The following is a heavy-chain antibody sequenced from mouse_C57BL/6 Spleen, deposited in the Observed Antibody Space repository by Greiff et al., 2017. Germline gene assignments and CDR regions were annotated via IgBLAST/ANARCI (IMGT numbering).Heavy chain of an antibody. CDR3: ARGEGIYGSRRYFDV. V-gene: IGHV3-8*01. CDR1: GYSITSDY. CDR2: ISYSGST. J-gene: IGHJ1*03. Sequence: EVQLVESGPGLAKPSQTLSLTCSVTGYSITSDYWNWIRKFPGNKLEYMGYISYSGSTYYNPSLKSRISITRDTSKNQYYLQLNSVTTEDTATYYCARGEGIYGSRRYFDVWGTGTTVTVSS. D-gene: IGHD1-1*01.